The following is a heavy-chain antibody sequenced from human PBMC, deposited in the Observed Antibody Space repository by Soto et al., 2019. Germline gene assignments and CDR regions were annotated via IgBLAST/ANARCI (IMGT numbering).Heavy chain of an antibody. Sequence: QVHLVQSGAEVKKPGASVKVSCKASGYTFTSYGITWVRQAPGQGLEWMGWISAHNGNTDYAQKLPGRVIVTRDTSTSTAYMELRSLISDDTAVYYCARGRYGDYWGQGALVTVSS. CDR2: ISAHNGNT. D-gene: IGHD1-1*01. J-gene: IGHJ4*02. CDR3: ARGRYGDY. V-gene: IGHV1-18*01. CDR1: GYTFTSYG.